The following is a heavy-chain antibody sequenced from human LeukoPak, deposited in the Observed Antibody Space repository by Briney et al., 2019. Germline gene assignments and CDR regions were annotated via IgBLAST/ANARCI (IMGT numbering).Heavy chain of an antibody. CDR2: IIPIFGTA. J-gene: IGHJ4*02. CDR3: ARDPHEYDSSAYIPGY. V-gene: IGHV1-69*06. CDR1: GGTFSSYA. D-gene: IGHD3-22*01. Sequence: AVNVSCKASGGTFSSYAFSGVRQPRGQGLEWMGRIIPIFGTANYAQKFQGRVMITADKSTSTAYMELSSLRCEDTAVYYCARDPHEYDSSAYIPGYWGQGSLVSVSS.